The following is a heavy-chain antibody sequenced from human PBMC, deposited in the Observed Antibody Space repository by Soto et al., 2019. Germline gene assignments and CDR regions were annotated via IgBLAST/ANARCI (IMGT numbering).Heavy chain of an antibody. CDR2: IYYSGST. Sequence: TSETLSLTCAVSGGSISSGGYSWSWIRQHPGKGLEWIGYIYYSGSTYYNPSLKSRVTISVDTSKNQFSLKLSSVTAADTAVYYCARRYGYNSLDYWGQGTLVTAPQ. CDR3: ARRYGYNSLDY. D-gene: IGHD5-12*01. J-gene: IGHJ4*02. V-gene: IGHV4-31*11. CDR1: GGSISSGGYS.